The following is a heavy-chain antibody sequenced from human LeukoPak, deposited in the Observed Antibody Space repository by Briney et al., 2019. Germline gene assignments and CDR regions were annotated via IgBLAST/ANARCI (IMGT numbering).Heavy chain of an antibody. CDR3: ASDNTVVPAATHASDY. Sequence: PGGSLRLSCAASGFTFSSYAMHWVRQAPGKGLEWVAVISYDGSNKYYADSVKGRFTISRDNSKNTLYLQMNSLRAEDTAVYYCASDNTVVPAATHASDYWGQGTLVTVSS. D-gene: IGHD2-2*01. CDR2: ISYDGSNK. V-gene: IGHV3-30-3*01. CDR1: GFTFSSYA. J-gene: IGHJ4*02.